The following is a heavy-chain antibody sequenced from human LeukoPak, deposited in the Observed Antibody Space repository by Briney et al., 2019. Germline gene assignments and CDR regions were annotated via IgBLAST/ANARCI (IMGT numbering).Heavy chain of an antibody. CDR3: ARAPNEVVIDAFDI. J-gene: IGHJ3*02. V-gene: IGHV1-69*05. CDR2: IIPIFGTA. CDR1: GGTFSSYA. Sequence: SVKVSCKASGGTFSSYAISWVRQAPGQGLEWMGGIIPIFGTANYAQKFQGRVTITTDESTSTAYMELSSLRSEDTAVYYCARAPNEVVIDAFDIWGQGTMVTVSS. D-gene: IGHD3-22*01.